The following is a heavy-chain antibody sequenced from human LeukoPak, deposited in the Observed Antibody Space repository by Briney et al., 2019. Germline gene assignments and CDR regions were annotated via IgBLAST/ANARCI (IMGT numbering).Heavy chain of an antibody. CDR3: ARRRGWKQQLVYFDY. CDR1: GFTFSSYS. D-gene: IGHD6-13*01. Sequence: GGSLRLSCAASGFTFSSYSMNWVRQAPGKGLEWVSSISSSSSYIYYADSVKGRFTISRDNAKNSLYLQMNSLRAEDTAVYYCARRRGWKQQLVYFDYWGQGTLATVSS. J-gene: IGHJ4*02. CDR2: ISSSSSYI. V-gene: IGHV3-21*04.